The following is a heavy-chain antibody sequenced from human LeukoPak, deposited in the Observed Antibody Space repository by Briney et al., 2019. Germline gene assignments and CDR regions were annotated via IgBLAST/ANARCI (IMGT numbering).Heavy chain of an antibody. V-gene: IGHV3-30-3*01. CDR3: ARDLHSIFDY. Sequence: GGSLRLSCAASGFTFSSYAMHWVRQAPGKGLEWVAVISYDGSNKYYADSVKGRFTISRDNSKNTLYLQMNSLRAEDTAVYYRARDLHSIFDYWGQGTLVTVSS. J-gene: IGHJ4*02. CDR2: ISYDGSNK. CDR1: GFTFSSYA. D-gene: IGHD4-11*01.